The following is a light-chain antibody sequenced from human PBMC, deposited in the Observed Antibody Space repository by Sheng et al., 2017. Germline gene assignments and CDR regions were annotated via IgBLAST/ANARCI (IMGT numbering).Light chain of an antibody. CDR2: GVS. CDR3: QQYGTSYT. CDR1: QSVSNSY. J-gene: IGKJ2*01. Sequence: EIVLTQSPGTLSLSPGERATLSCRTSQSVSNSYLAWYQQKPGQAPRLLIYGVSRRATGIPDRFRGSGSGTDFTLTISRLEPEDFVVYYCQQYGTSYTFGQGTKLEIK. V-gene: IGKV3-20*01.